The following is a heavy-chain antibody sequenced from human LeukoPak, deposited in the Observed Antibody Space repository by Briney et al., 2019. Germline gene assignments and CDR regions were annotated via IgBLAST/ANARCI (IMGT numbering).Heavy chain of an antibody. J-gene: IGHJ4*02. D-gene: IGHD3-3*01. CDR2: IYYSGST. V-gene: IGHV4-39*07. CDR3: ASLFGVVKRFDY. CDR1: GGSISSSSYY. Sequence: SETLSLTCTVSGGSISSSSYYWGWIRQPPGKGLEWIGSIYYSGSTYHNPSLKSRVTISVDTSKNQFSLKLSSVTAADTAVYYCASLFGVVKRFDYWGQGTLVTVSS.